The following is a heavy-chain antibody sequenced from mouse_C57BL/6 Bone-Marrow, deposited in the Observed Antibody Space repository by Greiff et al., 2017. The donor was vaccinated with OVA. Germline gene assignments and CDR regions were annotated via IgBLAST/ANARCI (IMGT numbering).Heavy chain of an antibody. CDR1: GYTFTNYW. CDR2: IYPGGGYT. D-gene: IGHD2-4*01. CDR3: ARTLRRDYEGFAY. J-gene: IGHJ3*01. V-gene: IGHV1-63*01. Sequence: QVQLQQSGAELVRPGTSVKMSCKASGYTFTNYWIGWAQQRPGHGLEWIGDIYPGGGYTNYTETFKGKATLTADKSSSTAYMQFSSLTSEDSAIYCGARTLRRDYEGFAYWGQGTLVTVSA.